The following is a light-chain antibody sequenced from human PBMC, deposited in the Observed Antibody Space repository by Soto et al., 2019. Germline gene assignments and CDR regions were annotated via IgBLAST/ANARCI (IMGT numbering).Light chain of an antibody. CDR1: SGSIGSNS. Sequence: NFMLTQPHSVSESPGKTVTISCTRSSGSIGSNSVQWYQQRPGSAPTTVIYEDDQRPSGVPNRFSGSIDSSSNSASLTISGLQTEDEADYYCQSYDTNTVLFGGGTKVTVL. J-gene: IGLJ2*01. CDR2: EDD. CDR3: QSYDTNTVL. V-gene: IGLV6-57*04.